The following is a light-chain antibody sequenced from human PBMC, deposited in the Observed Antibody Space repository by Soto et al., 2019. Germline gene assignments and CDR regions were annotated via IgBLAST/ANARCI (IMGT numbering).Light chain of an antibody. CDR2: EVV. J-gene: IGLJ1*01. CDR3: TSYTSSSPLV. CDR1: SSDVGGYNY. Sequence: QSALTQPASVSGSPGQSITISCPGTSSDVGGYNYVSWYQHHPGKAPKLMIYEVVNRPSGVSNRFSGSKSGITASLTISGLQAEDEADYYCTSYTSSSPLVFGTGTKLTVL. V-gene: IGLV2-14*01.